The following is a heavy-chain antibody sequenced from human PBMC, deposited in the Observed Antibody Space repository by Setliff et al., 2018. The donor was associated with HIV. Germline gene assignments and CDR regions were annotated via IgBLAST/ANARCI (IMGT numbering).Heavy chain of an antibody. D-gene: IGHD5-12*01. Sequence: PGGSLRLSCAASGFTFGDYAFHWVRQVPGKGLEWVSGISWNGGSKAYADSVKGRFTISRDNAKNSLYLQMNSLRAEDTALYYCAREGNIVATTNFDYWGQGTLVTVSS. V-gene: IGHV3-20*04. CDR3: AREGNIVATTNFDY. CDR1: GFTFGDYA. J-gene: IGHJ4*02. CDR2: ISWNGGSK.